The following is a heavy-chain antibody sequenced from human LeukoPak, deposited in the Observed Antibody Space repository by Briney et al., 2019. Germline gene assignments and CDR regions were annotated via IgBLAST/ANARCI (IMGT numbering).Heavy chain of an antibody. CDR2: IYDSGNT. Sequence: KPSETLSLTCTVSGGSITSNNYYWSWIRQPPGKGLEWIASIYDSGNTYYSSSLKSRVTISIDTSENQFSLKLNSVTAADTAVYYCATLRSSGWPHAKLYWGKGTLVTVSS. CDR1: GGSITSNNYY. CDR3: ATLRSSGWPHAKLY. D-gene: IGHD6-25*01. J-gene: IGHJ4*02. V-gene: IGHV4-39*01.